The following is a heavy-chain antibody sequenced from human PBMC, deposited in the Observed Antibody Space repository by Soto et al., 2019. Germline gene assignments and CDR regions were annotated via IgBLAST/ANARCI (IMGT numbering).Heavy chain of an antibody. D-gene: IGHD2-15*01. V-gene: IGHV3-23*01. Sequence: PGGSLRLSCAASGFTFSIYAMGWVRQGPGKGLGWVAVVSIGGSTHYADSVRGRFTISRDNSKNTLSLQMNSLTAEDTAVYFCAKRRGAGGHFDYWGQGALVTVSS. CDR2: VSIGGST. CDR3: AKRRGAGGHFDY. CDR1: GFTFSIYA. J-gene: IGHJ4*02.